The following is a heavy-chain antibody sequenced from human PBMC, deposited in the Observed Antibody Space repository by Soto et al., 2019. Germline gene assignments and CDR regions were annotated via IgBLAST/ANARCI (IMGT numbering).Heavy chain of an antibody. D-gene: IGHD4-17*01. V-gene: IGHV1-24*01. J-gene: IGHJ3*02. CDR3: ARDYGASVTSFDI. Sequence: ASVKVSCKVSGYTLTELSMHWVRQAPGKGLEWMGGFDPEDGETTYAQKLQGRVTMTTDTSTSTAYMELRSLRSDDTAVYYCARDYGASVTSFDIWGQGTMVT. CDR2: FDPEDGET. CDR1: GYTLTELS.